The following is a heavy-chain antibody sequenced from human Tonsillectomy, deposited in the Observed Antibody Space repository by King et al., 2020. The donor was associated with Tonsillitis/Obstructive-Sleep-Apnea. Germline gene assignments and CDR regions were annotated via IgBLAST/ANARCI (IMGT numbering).Heavy chain of an antibody. J-gene: IGHJ4*02. V-gene: IGHV4-39*02. CDR1: GGSIRSSSYY. CDR2: IYYSGST. CDR3: ARDPWGYGDYLQDY. Sequence: QLQESGPGLVKPSETLSLTCTVSGGSIRSSSYYWGWIRQPPGKGLEWIGSIYYSGSTYYNPSLKSRVTISVDTSKNQFSLKLSSVTAADPAVYYCARDPWGYGDYLQDYWGQGTLVTVSS. D-gene: IGHD4-17*01.